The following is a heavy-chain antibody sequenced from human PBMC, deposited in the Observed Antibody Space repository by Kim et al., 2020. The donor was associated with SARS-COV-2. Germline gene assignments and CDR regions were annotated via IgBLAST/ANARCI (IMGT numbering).Heavy chain of an antibody. J-gene: IGHJ4*02. V-gene: IGHV3-23*01. D-gene: IGHD6-19*01. CDR3: AKNGGPWLVQNFDY. Sequence: ADSVKGRFTISRDNSKTTLYLQMNSLRAEDTAVYYCAKNGGPWLVQNFDYWGQGTLVTVSS.